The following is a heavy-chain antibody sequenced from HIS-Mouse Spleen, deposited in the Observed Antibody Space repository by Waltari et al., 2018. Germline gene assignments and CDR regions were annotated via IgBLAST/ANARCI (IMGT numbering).Heavy chain of an antibody. CDR2: IYYSGGT. Sequence: QLQLQESGPGLVKPSETLSLTGTVSCGSISSSCXXWGGIRQPPGKGPEWIGNIYYSGGTYYNPSLKSRVTISVDTSKNQFSLKLSSVTAADTAVYYCAREIPYSSSWYDWYFDLWGRGTLVTVSS. V-gene: IGHV4-39*07. J-gene: IGHJ2*01. CDR3: AREIPYSSSWYDWYFDL. CDR1: CGSISSSCXX. D-gene: IGHD6-13*01.